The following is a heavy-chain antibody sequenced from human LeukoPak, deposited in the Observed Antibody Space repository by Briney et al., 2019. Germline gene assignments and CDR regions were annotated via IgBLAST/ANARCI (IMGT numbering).Heavy chain of an antibody. CDR3: VRGCSSTSCYPFDC. CDR2: ISSSSSYI. Sequence: SGGSLRLSCAASGFTFSSYSMNWVRQAPGKGLEWVSSISSSSSYIYYADSVKGRFTISRDNARNTLYMQMNSLRAEDTAVYYCVRGCSSTSCYPFDCWGQGTLVTVSS. V-gene: IGHV3-21*01. J-gene: IGHJ4*02. CDR1: GFTFSSYS. D-gene: IGHD2-2*01.